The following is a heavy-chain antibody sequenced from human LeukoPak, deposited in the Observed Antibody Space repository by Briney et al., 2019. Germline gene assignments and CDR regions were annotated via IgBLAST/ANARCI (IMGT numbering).Heavy chain of an antibody. J-gene: IGHJ6*03. CDR3: AKGRLWGRGGYHYYYMDV. CDR2: ISGSGSSP. CDR1: GFTFSNGW. Sequence: GGSLRLSCAASGFTFSNGWMSWVRQAPGKGLEWVSAISGSGSSPYYADSVKGRFTVSRDNTKNTLYLQMSSLRVEDTALYYCAKGRLWGRGGYHYYYMDVWGKGTAVTISS. D-gene: IGHD3-16*01. V-gene: IGHV3-23*01.